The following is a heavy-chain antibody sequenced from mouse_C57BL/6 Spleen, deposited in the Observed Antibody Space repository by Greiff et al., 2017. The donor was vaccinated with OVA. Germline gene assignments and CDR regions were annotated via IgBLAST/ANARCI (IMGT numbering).Heavy chain of an antibody. CDR1: GFTFSDYG. CDR3: ARPGGSYLFAY. D-gene: IGHD1-1*02. CDR2: ISSGSSTI. Sequence: EVMLVASGGGLVKPGGSLKLSCAASGFTFSDYGMHWVRQAPEKGLEWVAYISSGSSTIYYADTVKGRFTISRDNAKNTLFLQMTSLRSEDTAMYYCARPGGSYLFAYWGQGTLVTVSA. J-gene: IGHJ3*01. V-gene: IGHV5-17*01.